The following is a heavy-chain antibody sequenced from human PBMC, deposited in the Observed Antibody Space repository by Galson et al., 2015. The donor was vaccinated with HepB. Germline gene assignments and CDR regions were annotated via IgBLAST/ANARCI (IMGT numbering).Heavy chain of an antibody. J-gene: IGHJ3*02. V-gene: IGHV3-53*01. Sequence: SLRLSCAASGFTVGNNYMSWVRQAPGKGLQWVSLMYSGGSARYAESVRGRFIISRDSSKNTVYLQMNSLRVEDTAMYYCAAHSMKDIWGQRTMVTVSS. CDR1: GFTVGNNY. CDR2: MYSGGSA. CDR3: AAHSMKDI.